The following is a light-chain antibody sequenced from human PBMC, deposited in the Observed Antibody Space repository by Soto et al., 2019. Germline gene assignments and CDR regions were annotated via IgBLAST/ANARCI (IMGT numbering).Light chain of an antibody. CDR1: ESLTTRY. J-gene: IGKJ5*01. V-gene: IGKV3-20*01. CDR2: GAS. CDR3: QQYGTSPT. Sequence: PGERATLSCRAGESLTTRYLAWYQQKPGQAPTLLIYGASSWATGIPDRFSGSGSGTDFTLTISRLEPEDFAVYYFQQYGTSPTFGQGTRLEIK.